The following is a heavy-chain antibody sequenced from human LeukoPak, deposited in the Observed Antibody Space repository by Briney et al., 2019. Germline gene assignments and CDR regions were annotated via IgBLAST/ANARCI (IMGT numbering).Heavy chain of an antibody. Sequence: SETLSLTCAVSGYSISSGYYWGWIRQPPGKGLEWIGSIYHSGSTYYNPSLKSRVTISVDTSKNQFSLKLSSVTAADTAVYYCARGGFMTTVTPWDAFDIWGQGTMVTVSS. CDR1: GYSISSGYY. D-gene: IGHD4-17*01. CDR3: ARGGFMTTVTPWDAFDI. CDR2: IYHSGST. V-gene: IGHV4-38-2*01. J-gene: IGHJ3*02.